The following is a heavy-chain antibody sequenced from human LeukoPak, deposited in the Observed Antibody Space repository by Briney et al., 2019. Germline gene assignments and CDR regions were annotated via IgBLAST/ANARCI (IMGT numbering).Heavy chain of an antibody. CDR1: GFTFSNYA. V-gene: IGHV3-23*01. CDR2: VNGRGT. CDR3: AKDEYSGYGSFDY. J-gene: IGHJ4*02. D-gene: IGHD5-12*01. Sequence: PGGSLRLSCAASGFTFSNYAMSWVRQAPGKGLEWVSAVNGRGTYYADSVKGRLTISRDNSKNTLYLEMNSLRAEDTALYYCAKDEYSGYGSFDYWGQGILVTVSS.